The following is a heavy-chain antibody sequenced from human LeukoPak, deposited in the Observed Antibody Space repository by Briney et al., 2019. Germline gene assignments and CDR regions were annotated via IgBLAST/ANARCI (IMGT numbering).Heavy chain of an antibody. CDR3: ARLDVIYDGMDV. D-gene: IGHD3-16*02. CDR1: GGSISSGDYY. CDR2: IYYSGST. V-gene: IGHV4-30-4*01. J-gene: IGHJ6*02. Sequence: SQTLSLTCTVSGGSISSGDYYWSWIRQPPGKGLEWIGYIYYSGSTYYNPSLKSRVTISVDTSKNQFSLKLSSVTAADTAVYYCARLDVIYDGMDVWGQGTTVTVSS.